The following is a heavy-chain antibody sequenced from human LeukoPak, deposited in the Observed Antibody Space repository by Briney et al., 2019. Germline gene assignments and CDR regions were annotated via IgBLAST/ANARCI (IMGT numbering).Heavy chain of an antibody. V-gene: IGHV1-3*01. Sequence: GASVKVSCKASGYTFTSYAMHWVRQAPGQRLEWMGWINAGNGNTKYSQKFQVRVTITRDTSASTAYMELSSLRSEDAAVYYCAFAGVAGQEGPFDYWGQGTLVTVSS. D-gene: IGHD6-19*01. J-gene: IGHJ4*02. CDR3: AFAGVAGQEGPFDY. CDR1: GYTFTSYA. CDR2: INAGNGNT.